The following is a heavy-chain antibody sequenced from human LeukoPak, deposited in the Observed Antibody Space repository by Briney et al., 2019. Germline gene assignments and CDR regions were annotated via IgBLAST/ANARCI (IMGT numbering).Heavy chain of an antibody. J-gene: IGHJ4*02. V-gene: IGHV4-59*11. CDR3: TREVSTVTFDY. CDR1: GGSISPHY. Sequence: SETLPLTCTVSGGSISPHYWTWIRQTPGKGLEWIGYVYYNGLTSYNASLRSRLILSVDTARNQVSLKLTSVTAADTAVYYCTREVSTVTFDYWGQGTLVTVSS. D-gene: IGHD4-17*01. CDR2: VYYNGLT.